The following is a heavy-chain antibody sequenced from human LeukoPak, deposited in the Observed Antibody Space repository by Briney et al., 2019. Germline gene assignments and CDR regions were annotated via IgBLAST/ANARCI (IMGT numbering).Heavy chain of an antibody. Sequence: PSETLSLTCAVYGGSFSGYYWSWIRQPPGKGLERIGEINHSGSTNYNPSLKSRVTISVDTSKNQFSLKLSSVTAADTAVYYCARGAHYDSSGYGRSYYYYYGMDVWGQGTTVTVSS. CDR3: ARGAHYDSSGYGRSYYYYYGMDV. V-gene: IGHV4-34*01. D-gene: IGHD3-22*01. CDR2: INHSGST. J-gene: IGHJ6*02. CDR1: GGSFSGYY.